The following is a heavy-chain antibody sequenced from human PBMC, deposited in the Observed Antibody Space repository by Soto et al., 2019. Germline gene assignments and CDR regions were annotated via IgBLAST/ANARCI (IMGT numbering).Heavy chain of an antibody. J-gene: IGHJ4*02. CDR2: IYWDDDK. D-gene: IGHD3-10*01. V-gene: IGHV2-5*02. Sequence: QITLKESGPTLVKPTQTLTLTCSFSRFSLSTSGLSVSWIRQPPGKALEWLAVIYWDDDKRYSPSLKSRLTISKDTSKNQVVLRMTNIDPVDTATYYCAHSSMVPSEFGYWGQGTLVTVSS. CDR1: RFSLSTSGLS. CDR3: AHSSMVPSEFGY.